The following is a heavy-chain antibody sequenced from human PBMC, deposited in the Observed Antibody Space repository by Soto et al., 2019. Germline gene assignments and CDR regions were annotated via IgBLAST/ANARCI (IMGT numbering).Heavy chain of an antibody. CDR3: ARDIGSYAYAEGY. CDR1: GGSINSYW. V-gene: IGHV4-4*07. CDR2: VYSSRTT. J-gene: IGHJ4*02. Sequence: ASETLSLTCSVSGGSINSYWWSWIRQPAGKGLEWIGRVYSSRTTDYNPSLNSRATMSVETSKNQFSLKLTSVTAADTAVYYCARDIGSYAYAEGYWGQGIQVTVSS. D-gene: IGHD2-2*01.